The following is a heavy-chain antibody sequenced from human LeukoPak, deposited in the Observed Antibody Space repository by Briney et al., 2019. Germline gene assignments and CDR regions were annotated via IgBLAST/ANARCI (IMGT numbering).Heavy chain of an antibody. CDR2: ISDSGGYT. Sequence: GGSLRLSCAASGLTFSDCYMSWIRQAPGKGLEWVSSISDSGGYTNYADSVKGRFTISRDNAKNSLYLQMNSLRAEDTAVYYCATVSFYVFDYWGQGILVTVSS. J-gene: IGHJ4*02. D-gene: IGHD2/OR15-2a*01. CDR3: ATVSFYVFDY. V-gene: IGHV3-11*03. CDR1: GLTFSDCY.